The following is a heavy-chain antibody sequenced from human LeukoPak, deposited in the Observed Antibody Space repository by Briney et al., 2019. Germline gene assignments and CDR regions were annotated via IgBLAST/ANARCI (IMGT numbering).Heavy chain of an antibody. CDR1: GGSISSHY. D-gene: IGHD6-13*01. J-gene: IGHJ5*02. CDR2: IYYSGST. CDR3: ARAYRLFSSSWYWFDP. Sequence: PSETLSLTCTVSGGSISSHYWSWIRQPPGKGLEWIGYIYYSGSTNYNPSLKSRVTISVDTSKNQFPLKLSSVTAADTAVYYCARAYRLFSSSWYWFDPWGQGTLVTVSS. V-gene: IGHV4-59*11.